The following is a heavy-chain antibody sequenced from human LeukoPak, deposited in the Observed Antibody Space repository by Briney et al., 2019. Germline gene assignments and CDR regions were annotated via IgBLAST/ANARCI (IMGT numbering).Heavy chain of an antibody. CDR2: IYYTGSI. CDR3: ARGDGYYFDY. CDR1: GGSISDYY. J-gene: IGHJ4*02. Sequence: PSETLSLTCTVSGGSISDYYWSWIRQPPGKGLEWIGYIYYTGSITYNPSLKSRVTISVDTSKNQFSLNLNSVTAADTAVYYCARGDGYYFDYWGQGTLVTVSS. D-gene: IGHD5-24*01. V-gene: IGHV4-59*01.